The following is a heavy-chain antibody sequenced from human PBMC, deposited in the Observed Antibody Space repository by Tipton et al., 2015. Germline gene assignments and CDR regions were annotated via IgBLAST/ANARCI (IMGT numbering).Heavy chain of an antibody. CDR1: GYTFSSYG. J-gene: IGHJ3*02. Sequence: QLVQSGAEVKKPGASVKVSCKASGYTFSSYGINWARQAPGQGLEWMGWISTYNGNTDYAQKFQDRVTMTTDTSTSTAYMELRSLRSDDTAVYYCARDQDIVPAIPDAFDIWGQGTLVTVSS. V-gene: IGHV1-18*01. CDR3: ARDQDIVPAIPDAFDI. CDR2: ISTYNGNT. D-gene: IGHD5-12*01.